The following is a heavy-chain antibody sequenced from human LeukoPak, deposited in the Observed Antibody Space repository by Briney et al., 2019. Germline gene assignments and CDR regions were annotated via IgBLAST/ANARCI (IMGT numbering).Heavy chain of an antibody. V-gene: IGHV3-30-3*01. D-gene: IGHD3-10*01. CDR2: ISYDGSNK. Sequence: GGSLRLSCAASGFTFRSYAMHWVRQAPGKGLQWVAVISYDGSNKYYADSVKGRFTISRDNSRNTLYLQMDSLRAEDTAIYYCTRDQNFYGSGRGFDPWGQGTLVTVSS. CDR1: GFTFRSYA. CDR3: TRDQNFYGSGRGFDP. J-gene: IGHJ5*02.